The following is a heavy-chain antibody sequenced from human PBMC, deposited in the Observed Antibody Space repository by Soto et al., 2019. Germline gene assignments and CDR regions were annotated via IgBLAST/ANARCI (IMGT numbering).Heavy chain of an antibody. CDR1: GYSFTSYW. CDR3: ARRYCRSTSCPSNYYGMDV. D-gene: IGHD2-2*01. V-gene: IGHV5-10-1*01. CDR2: IDPSDSYT. J-gene: IGHJ6*02. Sequence: GESLKISCKGSGYSFTSYWISWVRQMPGKGLEWMGRIDPSDSYTNYSPSFQGHVTISTDKSIGTAYLQWSSLKASDTAMYYCARRYCRSTSCPSNYYGMDVWGQGTTVTVSS.